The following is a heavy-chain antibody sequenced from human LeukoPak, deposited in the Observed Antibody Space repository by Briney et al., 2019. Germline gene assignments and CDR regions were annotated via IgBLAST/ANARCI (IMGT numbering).Heavy chain of an antibody. CDR1: GYSFTSYW. D-gene: IGHD3-10*01. V-gene: IGHV5-51*01. CDR3: ARVSIWFGDRPEYYFDY. CDR2: IYPGDSDT. J-gene: IGHJ4*02. Sequence: GESLKISCKGSGYSFTSYWIGWVRQMPGKGLEWMGIIYPGDSDTRYSPSFQGQVTISADKSISTAYLRWSSLKASDTAMYYCARVSIWFGDRPEYYFDYWGQGTLVTVSS.